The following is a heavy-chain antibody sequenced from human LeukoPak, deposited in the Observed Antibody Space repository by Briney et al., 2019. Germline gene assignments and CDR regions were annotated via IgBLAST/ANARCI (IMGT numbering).Heavy chain of an antibody. V-gene: IGHV4-34*01. CDR1: GGSISSYY. CDR3: ARRRSYYYGSGKIYNWFDP. D-gene: IGHD3-10*01. Sequence: SETLSLTCTVSGGSISSYYWSWIRQPPGKGLEWIGEINHSGSTNYNPSLKSRVTISVDTSKNQFSLKLSSVTAADTAVYYCARRRSYYYGSGKIYNWFDPWGQGTLVTVSS. CDR2: INHSGST. J-gene: IGHJ5*02.